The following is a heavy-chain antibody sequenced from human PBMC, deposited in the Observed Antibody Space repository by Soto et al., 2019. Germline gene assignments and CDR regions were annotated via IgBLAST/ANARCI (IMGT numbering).Heavy chain of an antibody. J-gene: IGHJ5*02. D-gene: IGHD6-25*01. CDR2: ISPNNGDT. Sequence: QVQMVQSGNEVKKPGASVMVSCRTSGYTFTSYGVSWVRQAPGQGLEWIGLISPNNGDTLYGRKIQGRVTVTADTATDTVYMELRSLTSDDTAVYYCVSDASSGYRCLWDPWGQGTLVTVSS. CDR1: GYTFTSYG. V-gene: IGHV1-18*01. CDR3: VSDASSGYRCLWDP.